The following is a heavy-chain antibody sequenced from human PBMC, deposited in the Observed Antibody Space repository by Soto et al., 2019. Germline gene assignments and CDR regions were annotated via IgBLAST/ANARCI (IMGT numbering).Heavy chain of an antibody. D-gene: IGHD3-22*01. CDR1: GGSFSGYH. CDR2: INHSGST. CDR3: ATNYDSSGYFDC. J-gene: IGHJ4*02. Sequence: SETLSLTCAVYGGSFSGYHWSWIRQPPGKGLEWIGEINHSGSTNYNPSLKSRVTISVDTSKNQFSLKLSSVTAADTAVYYCATNYDSSGYFDCWGQGTLVTVSS. V-gene: IGHV4-34*01.